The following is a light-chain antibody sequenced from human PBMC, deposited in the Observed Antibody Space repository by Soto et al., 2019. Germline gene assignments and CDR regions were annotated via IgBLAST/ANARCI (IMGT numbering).Light chain of an antibody. Sequence: ERVMAQSPGTLSVSPGERATLSRKASQSVNTDLAWYQQKPGQAPRLLIYAASTRATGFPARFSGSGSGTEFTLTISGLQSEDFAVYYCQQYNNWPRTFGQGTKVDNK. CDR3: QQYNNWPRT. J-gene: IGKJ1*01. CDR1: QSVNTD. V-gene: IGKV3-15*01. CDR2: AAS.